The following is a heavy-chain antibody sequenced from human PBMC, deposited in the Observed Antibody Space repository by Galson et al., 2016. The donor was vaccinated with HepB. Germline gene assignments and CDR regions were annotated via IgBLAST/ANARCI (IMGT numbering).Heavy chain of an antibody. D-gene: IGHD2-21*01. CDR3: ARVIGGTLDALDT. CDR2: ISYDGGSN. CDR1: GFTFSRIA. V-gene: IGHV3-30*04. Sequence: LRLSCAASGFTFSRIAMHWVRQAPCKGLKWVTVISYDGGSNYYADSVKGRFTISRDNSKNTLYLQMNSLRAEDSAVYYCARVIGGTLDALDTWGQGTMVTVSS. J-gene: IGHJ3*02.